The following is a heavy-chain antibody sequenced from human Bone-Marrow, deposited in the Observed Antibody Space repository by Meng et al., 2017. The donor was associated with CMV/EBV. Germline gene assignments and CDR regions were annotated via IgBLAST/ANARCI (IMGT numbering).Heavy chain of an antibody. CDR3: ATLSRGSSQIFDY. CDR1: GGSISSYY. J-gene: IGHJ4*02. D-gene: IGHD6-6*01. CDR2: IYYSGST. V-gene: IGHV4-59*06. Sequence: SETLSLTCTVSGGSISSYYWSWIRQHPGKGLEWIGYIYYSGSTYYNPSLKSRVTISVDTSKNQFSLKLSSVTAADTAVYYCATLSRGSSQIFDYWGQETLVTVSS.